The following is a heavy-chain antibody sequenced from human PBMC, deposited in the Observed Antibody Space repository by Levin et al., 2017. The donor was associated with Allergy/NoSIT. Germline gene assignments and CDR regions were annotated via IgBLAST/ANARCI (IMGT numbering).Heavy chain of an antibody. CDR3: ARDPYSSGWYYGDH. CDR1: GFTLSRPA. CDR2: LSDTGTNT. D-gene: IGHD6-13*01. Sequence: LSLTCAASGFTLSRPAMSWVRQAPGKGLEWVSSLSDTGTNTYYADSVKGRFTISRDNSKNTLYLQMNSLRAEDTAVYYCARDPYSSGWYYGDHWGQGTPVIVSS. V-gene: IGHV3-23*01. J-gene: IGHJ4*02.